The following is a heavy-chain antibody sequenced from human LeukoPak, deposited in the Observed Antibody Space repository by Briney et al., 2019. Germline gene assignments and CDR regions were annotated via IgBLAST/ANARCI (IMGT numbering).Heavy chain of an antibody. J-gene: IGHJ3*02. CDR1: GGSISSGDYY. Sequence: SETLSLTCTVSGGSISSGDYYWSWIRQPPGKGLEWIGYIYYSGSTYYNPSLKSRVTISVDTSKNQFSLKLSSVTAADTAVYYCARVGYYYDSSGYYYGTPDDAFDIWGQGTMVTVSS. CDR3: ARVGYYYDSSGYYYGTPDDAFDI. D-gene: IGHD3-22*01. V-gene: IGHV4-30-4*01. CDR2: IYYSGST.